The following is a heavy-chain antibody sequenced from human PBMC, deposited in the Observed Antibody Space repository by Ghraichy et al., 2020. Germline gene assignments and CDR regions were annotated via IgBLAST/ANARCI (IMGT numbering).Heavy chain of an antibody. J-gene: IGHJ4*02. CDR2: VKSSGYNT. D-gene: IGHD2-21*01. CDR1: KFTFKHYA. V-gene: IGHV3-23*05. CDR3: ARTIAGYFDY. Sequence: GGSLRLSCAASKFTFKHYAMSWVRRAPGKGLEWVSAVKSSGYNTYYADSVKGRFTISRDNSNNTLHLQMDSLRAEDTAVYYCARTIAGYFDYWGQGALVTVSS.